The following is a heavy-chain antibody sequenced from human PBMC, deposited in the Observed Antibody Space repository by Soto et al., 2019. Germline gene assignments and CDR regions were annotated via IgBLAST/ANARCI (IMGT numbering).Heavy chain of an antibody. CDR3: ARVAHYYYYGMDV. CDR1: GGSISSYY. D-gene: IGHD5-12*01. CDR2: IYYSGST. J-gene: IGHJ6*02. Sequence: SETLSLTCTVSGGSISSYYWSWIRQPPGKGLEWIGYIYYSGSTNYNPSLKSRVTISVDTSKNQFSLKLSSVTAADMAVYYCARVAHYYYYGMDVWGQGTTVTVSS. V-gene: IGHV4-59*01.